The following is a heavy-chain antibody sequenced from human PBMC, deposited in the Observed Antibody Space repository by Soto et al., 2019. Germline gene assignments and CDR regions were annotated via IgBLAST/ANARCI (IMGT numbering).Heavy chain of an antibody. D-gene: IGHD6-25*01. J-gene: IGHJ4*02. CDR2: IYSGGYT. CDR1: GFTVSNNY. CDR3: ATQRGGGGY. Sequence: EVQLVESGGGLIQPGGSLRLSCAVSGFTVSNNYMSWVRQAPGKGLEGVSVIYSGGYTAYGDSVKGRFTISRDNSKNTLYLKRNGLGANATAWYYGATQRGGGGYWGQGTLVTVSS. V-gene: IGHV3-53*01.